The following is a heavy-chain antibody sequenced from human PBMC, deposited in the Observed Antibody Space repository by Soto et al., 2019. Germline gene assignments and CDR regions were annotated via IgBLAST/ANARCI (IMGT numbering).Heavy chain of an antibody. CDR1: GGSISSGGYS. V-gene: IGHV4-30-2*01. Sequence: SETLSRSCADSGGSISSGGYSWGWIRQPAGKGLEWIGYIYHSGSTYYNPSLKSRVTISVDRSKNQFSLKLSSVTAADTAVYYCAAGGGLPRYYWGQGTLVTVSS. CDR2: IYHSGST. CDR3: AAGGGLPRYY. D-gene: IGHD5-12*01. J-gene: IGHJ4*02.